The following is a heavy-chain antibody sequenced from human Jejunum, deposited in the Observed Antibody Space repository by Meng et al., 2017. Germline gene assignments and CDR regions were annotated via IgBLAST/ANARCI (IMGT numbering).Heavy chain of an antibody. D-gene: IGHD2-15*01. V-gene: IGHV1-69*08. CDR2: TVPVLGTT. J-gene: IGHJ4*02. CDR1: GGTFSTYA. Sequence: QVQLVQSGAEEKKPGPSAKVSCKASGGTFSTYAIHWVRQAPGQGLEWMGKTVPVLGTTDYAQKFQGRITSTADKSTTTAYMELSSLTSEDTAVYYCAVGKWCKFDKWGQGTLVTVSS. CDR3: AVGKWCKFDK.